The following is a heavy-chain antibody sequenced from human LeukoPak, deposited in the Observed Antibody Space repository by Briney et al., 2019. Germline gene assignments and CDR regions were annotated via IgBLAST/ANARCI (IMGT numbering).Heavy chain of an antibody. CDR2: IYYSGST. V-gene: IGHV4-59*01. J-gene: IGHJ5*02. D-gene: IGHD3-22*01. Sequence: SETLSLTYTVSGGSISSYYWSWIRQPPGKGLEWIGYIYYSGSTNYNPSLKSRVTISVDTSKNQFSLKLSSVTAADTAVYYCARDSSGYSRQNWFDPWGQGTLVTVSS. CDR1: GGSISSYY. CDR3: ARDSSGYSRQNWFDP.